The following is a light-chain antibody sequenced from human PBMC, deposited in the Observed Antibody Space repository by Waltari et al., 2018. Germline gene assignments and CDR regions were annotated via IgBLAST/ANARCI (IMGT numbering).Light chain of an antibody. V-gene: IGLV3-21*04. Sequence: SYALTQPPSVSVAPGTTARITCGGDNIGSYSVHWYQQKPGQAPVLVIFYDSGRPSGIPERFSGSNSGNTATLTISSVEAGDEAKYYCHVWHPDMDPGVFGPGTEVSV. CDR1: NIGSYS. CDR2: YDS. CDR3: HVWHPDMDPGV. J-gene: IGLJ1*01.